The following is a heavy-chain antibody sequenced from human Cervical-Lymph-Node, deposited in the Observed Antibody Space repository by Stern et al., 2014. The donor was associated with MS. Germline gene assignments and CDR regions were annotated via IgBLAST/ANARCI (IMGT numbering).Heavy chain of an antibody. CDR1: DFPFSSYC. Sequence: EVQLVQSGGGLVQPGGSLRLSCEVSDFPFSSYCMTWVRQAPGKGLEWVANINEDGSETYYVDSVKGRFTVSKDNTKKALYLQMNSLRAEDTAVYYCARDTVDYGDFEGQGLDVWGQGTTVTVSS. CDR3: ARDTVDYGDFEGQGLDV. D-gene: IGHD4-17*01. CDR2: INEDGSET. J-gene: IGHJ6*02. V-gene: IGHV3-7*01.